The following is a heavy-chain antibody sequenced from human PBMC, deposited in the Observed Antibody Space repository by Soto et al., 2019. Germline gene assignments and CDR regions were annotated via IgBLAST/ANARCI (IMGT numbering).Heavy chain of an antibody. Sequence: EVQLVQSGGGLVQPGGSLRLSCAASGFSFTTYAMHWVRQAPGKGLQYVAAISTDGGGTYYTDSVKGRFIISRDNSKSTLYVQMGSLRGEDMAVYYCARYGSGSAYDHWGQGALVTVSS. CDR3: ARYGSGSAYDH. CDR1: GFSFTTYA. CDR2: ISTDGGGT. J-gene: IGHJ4*02. V-gene: IGHV3-64*07. D-gene: IGHD3-10*01.